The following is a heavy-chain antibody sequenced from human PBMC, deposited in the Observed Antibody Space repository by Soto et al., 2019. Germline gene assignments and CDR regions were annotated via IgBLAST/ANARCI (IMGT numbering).Heavy chain of an antibody. V-gene: IGHV3-23*01. CDR1: GFTFSTYT. J-gene: IGHJ4*02. D-gene: IGHD3-9*01. Sequence: GGSLRLSFAASGFTFSTYTMNWVRQAPGKGLEWVSGINAPGSPTYYAASVKGRFTVSRDNSKKMLFLQMNSLRDEDTAVYYCAKDRQPDGIWTFDSWGPGTLVTVSS. CDR3: AKDRQPDGIWTFDS. CDR2: INAPGSPT.